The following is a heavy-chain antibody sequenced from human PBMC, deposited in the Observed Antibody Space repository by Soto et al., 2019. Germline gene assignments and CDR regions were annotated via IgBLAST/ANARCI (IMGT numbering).Heavy chain of an antibody. CDR3: ARMVVVVAATPEAFDI. CDR2: ISAYNGNT. D-gene: IGHD2-15*01. J-gene: IGHJ3*02. CDR1: GYTLTSYG. V-gene: IGHV1-18*01. Sequence: ASVKVSCKASGYTLTSYGVSWVRQAPGQGLEWMGWISAYNGNTNYAQKLQGRVTMTTDTSTSTAYMELRSLRSDDTAVYYCARMVVVVAATPEAFDIWGQGTIVTVSS.